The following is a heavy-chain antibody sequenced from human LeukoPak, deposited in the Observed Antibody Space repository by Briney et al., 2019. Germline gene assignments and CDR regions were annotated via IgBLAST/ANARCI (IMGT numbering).Heavy chain of an antibody. V-gene: IGHV4-34*01. CDR3: ARSDDILTGYHKPFDY. D-gene: IGHD3-9*01. CDR1: GGSFGGYY. Sequence: SETLSLTCAVYGGSFGGYYWSWIRQPPGKGLEWIGEINHSGSTNYNPSLKSRVTISVDTSKNQFSLKLSSVTAADTAVYYCARSDDILTGYHKPFDYWGQGTLVTVSS. J-gene: IGHJ4*02. CDR2: INHSGST.